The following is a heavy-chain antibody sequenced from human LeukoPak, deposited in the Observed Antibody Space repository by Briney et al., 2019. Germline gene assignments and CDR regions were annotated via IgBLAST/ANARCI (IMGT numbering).Heavy chain of an antibody. CDR2: VYHSGTT. J-gene: IGHJ4*02. CDR3: AREIVSSVEY. D-gene: IGHD2/OR15-2a*01. CDR1: GGSITSARYH. Sequence: SETLSLTCTVSGGSITSARYHWGWIRQPPGKGLEWIGSVYHSGTTYDNPSLRSRLTISVDTSRNQFSLKLSSVTAADTAVYHCAREIVSSVEYWGQGSLVTVSS. V-gene: IGHV4-39*02.